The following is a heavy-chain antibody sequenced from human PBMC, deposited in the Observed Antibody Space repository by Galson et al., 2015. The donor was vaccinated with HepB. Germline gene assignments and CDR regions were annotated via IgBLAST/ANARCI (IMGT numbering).Heavy chain of an antibody. J-gene: IGHJ4*02. D-gene: IGHD3-10*01. V-gene: IGHV3-23*01. CDR3: AKVGGTYYGSGRPLYY. Sequence: SLRLSCAASGFTFSSFAMSWVRQAPGQGLEWVSRISGSGDSTYYADSVKGRLTISRDNPTHTLYLQVNSLRAEDTAVYYWAKVGGTYYGSGRPLYYWGQGTLVPVSS. CDR1: GFTFSSFA. CDR2: ISGSGDST.